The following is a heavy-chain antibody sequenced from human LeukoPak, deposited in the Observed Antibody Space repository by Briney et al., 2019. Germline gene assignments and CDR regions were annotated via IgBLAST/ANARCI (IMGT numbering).Heavy chain of an antibody. CDR3: ASSTMVRGVISYYYCMDV. Sequence: GGSLRLSCAASGLTLSSYWMHWVRQAPGKGLVWVSRINSDGSSTSYADSVKGRFTISRDNAKNTLFLQMNSLRAEDTAVYYCASSTMVRGVISYYYCMDVWGKGTTVAVSS. CDR1: GLTLSSYW. CDR2: INSDGSST. J-gene: IGHJ6*03. V-gene: IGHV3-74*01. D-gene: IGHD3-10*01.